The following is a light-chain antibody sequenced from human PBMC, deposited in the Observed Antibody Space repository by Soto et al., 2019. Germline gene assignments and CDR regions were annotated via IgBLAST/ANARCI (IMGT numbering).Light chain of an antibody. CDR2: EAT. CDR3: TSYTTRSTYVL. J-gene: IGLJ2*01. CDR1: SSDIGGYNH. Sequence: QSALTQPASVSGSPGQSITISCTGTSSDIGGYNHVSWYQQHPGKAPKLMIFEATIRPSGVSNRFSGSKSGNTASLTISGLQAEDEADYYCTSYTTRSTYVLFGGGTKLTVL. V-gene: IGLV2-14*01.